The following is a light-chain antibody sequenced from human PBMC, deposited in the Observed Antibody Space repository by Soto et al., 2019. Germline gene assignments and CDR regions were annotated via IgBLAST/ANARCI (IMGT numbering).Light chain of an antibody. V-gene: IGKV3-20*01. CDR1: QSVSRSY. Sequence: EIVLTQSPGTLSLSPGEIATLSFRASQSVSRSYLAWYQQKPGQAPRLLIYGASSRATGIPDRFSGSGSGTDFTLTISRLEPEDFAVYYCQQYGSSPLITFGQGTRLEIK. CDR2: GAS. CDR3: QQYGSSPLIT. J-gene: IGKJ5*01.